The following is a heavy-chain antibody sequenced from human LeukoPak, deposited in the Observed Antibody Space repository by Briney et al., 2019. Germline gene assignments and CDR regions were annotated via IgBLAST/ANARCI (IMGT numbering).Heavy chain of an antibody. D-gene: IGHD6-19*01. CDR2: ISGSGSST. Sequence: GGSLRLSCVASGLSFSRYAMSWLRQAPGKGLEWVSTISGSGSSTYYADSVKGRFTISRDSSKNTLYLQMNGLRAEDTAVYYCAKDDHGGSGWRDYFDYWGQGTLVTVSS. J-gene: IGHJ4*02. CDR1: GLSFSRYA. V-gene: IGHV3-23*01. CDR3: AKDDHGGSGWRDYFDY.